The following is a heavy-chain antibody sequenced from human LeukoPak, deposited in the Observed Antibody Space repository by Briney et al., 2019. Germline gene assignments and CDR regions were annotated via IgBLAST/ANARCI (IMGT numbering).Heavy chain of an antibody. Sequence: SETLSLTCAVYGGSFSGYYWSWIRQRPGKGLEWIGEINHSGSTNYNPSLKSRVTISVDTSKNQFSLKLSSVTAADTAVYYCARSRRTTLDYWGQGTLVTVSS. CDR1: GGSFSGYY. CDR3: ARSRRTTLDY. CDR2: INHSGST. J-gene: IGHJ4*02. V-gene: IGHV4-34*01. D-gene: IGHD4-11*01.